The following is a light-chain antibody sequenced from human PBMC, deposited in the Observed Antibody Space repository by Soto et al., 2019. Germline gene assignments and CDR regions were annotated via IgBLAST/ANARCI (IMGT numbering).Light chain of an antibody. CDR1: SCNIGAGYD. J-gene: IGLJ2*01. V-gene: IGLV1-40*01. CDR3: QSYDSSLTGGI. CDR2: SNN. Sequence: QSVLTQPPSVSGAPGQSVTISCTGSSCNIGAGYDVHWYQQLPGTAPKLLIYSNNNRPSGVPDRFSGSKSGTSASLAITGLQAEDEADYYCQSYDSSLTGGIFGGGTKVTVL.